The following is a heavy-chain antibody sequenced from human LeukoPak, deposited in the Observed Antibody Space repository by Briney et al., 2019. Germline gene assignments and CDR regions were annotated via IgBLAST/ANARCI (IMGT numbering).Heavy chain of an antibody. D-gene: IGHD3-22*01. V-gene: IGHV4-30-4*08. CDR2: IYYSGST. Sequence: SETLSLTCTVSGGSISSGDYYWSWIRQPPGKGLEWLGYIYYSGSTYYNPSLKSRVTISVDTSKNQFSLKLSSVTAADTAVYYCARADYYDSSDPFDIWGQGTMVTVPS. CDR1: GGSISSGDYY. J-gene: IGHJ3*02. CDR3: ARADYYDSSDPFDI.